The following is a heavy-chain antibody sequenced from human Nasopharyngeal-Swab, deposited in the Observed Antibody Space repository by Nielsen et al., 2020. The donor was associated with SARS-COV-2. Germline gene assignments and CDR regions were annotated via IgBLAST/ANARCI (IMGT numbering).Heavy chain of an antibody. D-gene: IGHD1-1*01. V-gene: IGHV3-48*01. CDR3: ARVREGNDYYYYMDV. J-gene: IGHJ6*03. CDR2: ISSSSSTI. Sequence: LSLTCAVSGFTFSSYSMNWVRQVPGKGLEWVSYISSSSSTIYSADSVKGRFTISRDNAKNSLYLQMNSLRGEDTAVYYCARVREGNDYYYYMDVWGKGTTVTVSS. CDR1: GFTFSSYS.